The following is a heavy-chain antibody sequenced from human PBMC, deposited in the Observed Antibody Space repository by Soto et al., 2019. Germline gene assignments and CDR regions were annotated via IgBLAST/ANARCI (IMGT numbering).Heavy chain of an antibody. J-gene: IGHJ4*02. D-gene: IGHD3-16*01. Sequence: QVQLVQSGAEVREPGASVKVSCKASGYKFTTFGISWVRQAPGQGLEWMGWTDPKKGNTKDAQKLQGRVTMTTDTSTSTAYMELRSLRSDDTAVYFCAREYCDTSRCFLPDYWGQGALVTVSS. V-gene: IGHV1-18*01. CDR2: TDPKKGNT. CDR1: GYKFTTFG. CDR3: AREYCDTSRCFLPDY.